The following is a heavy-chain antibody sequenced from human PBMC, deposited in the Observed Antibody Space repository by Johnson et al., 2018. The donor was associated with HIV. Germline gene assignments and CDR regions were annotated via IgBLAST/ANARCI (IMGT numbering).Heavy chain of an antibody. CDR1: RFTFSSYA. J-gene: IGHJ3*02. Sequence: QVQLVESGGGVVQPGRSLRLSCAASRFTFSSYAMHWVRQAPGKGLEWVAVISYDGSNKYYADSVKGRFTISRDNSKNTLYLQMNSLRAEDTAVYYCARAPYYDILTGYYPGALDIWGQGTMVTVSS. D-gene: IGHD3-9*01. CDR2: ISYDGSNK. V-gene: IGHV3-30*14. CDR3: ARAPYYDILTGYYPGALDI.